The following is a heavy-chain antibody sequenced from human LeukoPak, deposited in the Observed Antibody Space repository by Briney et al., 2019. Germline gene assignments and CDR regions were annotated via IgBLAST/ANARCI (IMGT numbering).Heavy chain of an antibody. J-gene: IGHJ4*02. V-gene: IGHV3-30*04. CDR2: ISYDGSDK. D-gene: IGHD3-22*01. CDR3: APDSPGP. Sequence: GRSLRLSCAASGFTFSSYAMHWVRQAPGKGLEWVTVISYDGSDKYYADSVKGRFTISRDNSKNTPYLQMNSLRAEDTAVYYCAPDSPGPWGQGTLVTVSS. CDR1: GFTFSSYA.